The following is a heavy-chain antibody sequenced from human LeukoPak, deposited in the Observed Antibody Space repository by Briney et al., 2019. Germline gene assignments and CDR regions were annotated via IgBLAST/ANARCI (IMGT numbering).Heavy chain of an antibody. D-gene: IGHD2-15*01. CDR2: IKQDGSEK. V-gene: IGHV3-7*03. Sequence: GGSLRLSCAASGFTFSSYWMSWVRQAPGKGLEWVANIKQDGSEKYYVDSVKGRFTISRDNAKNSLYLQMNSLRAEDTAVYYCAKDVRYCSGGRCYFDYWGQGTLVTVSS. J-gene: IGHJ4*02. CDR3: AKDVRYCSGGRCYFDY. CDR1: GFTFSSYW.